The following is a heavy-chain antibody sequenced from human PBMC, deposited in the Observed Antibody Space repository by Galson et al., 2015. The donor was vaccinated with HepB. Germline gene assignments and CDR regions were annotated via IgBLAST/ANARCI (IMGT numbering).Heavy chain of an antibody. CDR3: ARDPPRTRRVSSSPYYYYGMDV. CDR2: INPSGGST. J-gene: IGHJ6*02. Sequence: ASVKVSCKASGYTFTSYYMHWVRQAPGQGLEWMGIINPSGGSTSYAQKFQGRVTMTRDTSTSTVYMELSSLRSEDTAVYYCARDPPRTRRVSSSPYYYYGMDVWGQGTTVTVSS. CDR1: GYTFTSYY. D-gene: IGHD6-6*01. V-gene: IGHV1-46*01.